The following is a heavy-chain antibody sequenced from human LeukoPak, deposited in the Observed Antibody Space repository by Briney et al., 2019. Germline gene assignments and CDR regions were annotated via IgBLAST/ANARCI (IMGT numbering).Heavy chain of an antibody. Sequence: GASVKVSCKTPGYTFTTYGFSWVRQAPEQGLEWMGWISVYNGKTNYAQKLQGRVTLTTDTSTSTSYMELRSLRSDDTAVYYCARDGGDLTTHDAIDIWGQGTMVTVSS. CDR3: ARDGGDLTTHDAIDI. CDR2: ISVYNGKT. CDR1: GYTFTTYG. V-gene: IGHV1-18*01. D-gene: IGHD1-1*01. J-gene: IGHJ3*02.